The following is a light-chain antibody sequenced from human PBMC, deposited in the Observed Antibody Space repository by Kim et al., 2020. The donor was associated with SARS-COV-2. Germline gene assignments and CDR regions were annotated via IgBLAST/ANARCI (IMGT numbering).Light chain of an antibody. J-gene: IGLJ2*01. CDR3: CSYAGSSTVV. V-gene: IGLV2-23*01. Sequence: GQSLTISCTGTSSDVGSYNLVPWYQQHPGKAPKLMIYEGSKRPSGVSNRFSGSKSGNTASLTISGLQAEDEADYYCCSYAGSSTVVFGGGTKLTVL. CDR2: EGS. CDR1: SSDVGSYNL.